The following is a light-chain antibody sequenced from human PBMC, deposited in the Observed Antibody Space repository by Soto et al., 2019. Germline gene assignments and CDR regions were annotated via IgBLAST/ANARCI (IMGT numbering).Light chain of an antibody. CDR3: QQYDNYPLT. CDR2: KAS. CDR1: QSISSL. Sequence: DIQMTQSPSTLSAYVGDRVSITCRASQSISSLLAWYQQKPGRAPTLLIYKASSLESGVPSRFSGSGSGTEFSLTNSSLQPDDSATYYCQQYDNYPLTFGQGTRLEIK. J-gene: IGKJ5*01. V-gene: IGKV1-5*03.